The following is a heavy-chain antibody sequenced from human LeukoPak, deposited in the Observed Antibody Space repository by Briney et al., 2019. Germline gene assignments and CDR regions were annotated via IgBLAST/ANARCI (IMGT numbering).Heavy chain of an antibody. Sequence: ASVKVSCKASGYTFTSYAMNWVRQAPGQGLEWMGWINTNTGNPTYAQGFTGRFVFSLDTSVSTAYLQISSLKAEDTAVYYCAREYSSSWYVYYGMDVWGQGTTVTVSS. V-gene: IGHV7-4-1*02. CDR3: AREYSSSWYVYYGMDV. J-gene: IGHJ6*02. CDR2: INTNTGNP. D-gene: IGHD6-13*01. CDR1: GYTFTSYA.